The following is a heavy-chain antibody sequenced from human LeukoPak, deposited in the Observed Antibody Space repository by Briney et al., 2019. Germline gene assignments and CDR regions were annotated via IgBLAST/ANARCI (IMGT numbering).Heavy chain of an antibody. CDR2: ISGSGGST. Sequence: PGGSLRLSCAASGFTFSSYAMSWVRQAPGKGLEWVSAISGSGGSTYYADSVKGRFTISRGNSKNTLYLLMDSLRAEDTAVYYCAKMDAYCSSTSCHPNFDYWGQGTLVTVSS. J-gene: IGHJ4*02. D-gene: IGHD2-2*01. V-gene: IGHV3-23*01. CDR1: GFTFSSYA. CDR3: AKMDAYCSSTSCHPNFDY.